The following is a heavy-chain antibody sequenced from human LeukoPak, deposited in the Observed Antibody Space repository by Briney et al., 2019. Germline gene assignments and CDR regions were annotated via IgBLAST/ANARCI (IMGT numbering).Heavy chain of an antibody. V-gene: IGHV3-33*01. CDR1: GFTFSTYG. J-gene: IGHJ4*02. D-gene: IGHD6-19*01. CDR2: IWYDGSNR. Sequence: GRSLRLSCAASGFTFSTYGMHWVRQAPGKGLEWVAVIWYDGSNRYYAASVTGRFTISRGNSKNTLYLQMNSLRAEDTAVYYCARGARSGWFRGDYWGQGSLVTVSS. CDR3: ARGARSGWFRGDY.